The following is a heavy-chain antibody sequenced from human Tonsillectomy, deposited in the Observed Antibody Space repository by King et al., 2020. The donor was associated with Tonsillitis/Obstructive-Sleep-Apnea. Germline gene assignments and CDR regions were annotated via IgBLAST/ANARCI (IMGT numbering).Heavy chain of an antibody. CDR1: GYTFTSYG. CDR3: ARDLEYHLLGGNWFDP. J-gene: IGHJ5*02. Sequence: QLVQSGAEVKKPGASVKVSCKASGYTFTSYGISWVRQAPGQGLEWMGWISTYNSNTNYAQKLQGRVTMTTDTSTGTAYMELRSLGSDDTAVYYCARDLEYHLLGGNWFDPWGQGTLVTVSS. D-gene: IGHD2-2*01. CDR2: ISTYNSNT. V-gene: IGHV1-18*01.